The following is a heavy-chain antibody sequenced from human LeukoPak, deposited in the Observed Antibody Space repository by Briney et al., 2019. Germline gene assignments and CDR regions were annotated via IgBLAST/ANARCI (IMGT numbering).Heavy chain of an antibody. Sequence: SETLSLTCTVSGGSISSYYWSWVRQPPGKGLEWIGYIYYSGSTNYNPSLNSRVTISVDTSKNQFSLKLSSVTAADTAVYYCARVYGDYVYYYYYYMDVWGKGTTVTVSS. CDR1: GGSISSYY. CDR2: IYYSGST. CDR3: ARVYGDYVYYYYYYMDV. J-gene: IGHJ6*03. D-gene: IGHD4-17*01. V-gene: IGHV4-59*01.